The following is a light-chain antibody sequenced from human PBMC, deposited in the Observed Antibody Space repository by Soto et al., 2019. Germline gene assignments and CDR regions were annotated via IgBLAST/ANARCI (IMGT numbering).Light chain of an antibody. CDR3: SSFTNTITRYA. CDR2: EVS. J-gene: IGLJ1*01. Sequence: SVLTQPASVSGSPGQSITISFTGTSSDVGGYNYVSWFQHHPGKAPKLIIYEVSYRPSGVSARFSGSKSGDTASLTISGLQAEDEADYYCSSFTNTITRYAFGTGTKVTVL. CDR1: SSDVGGYNY. V-gene: IGLV2-14*01.